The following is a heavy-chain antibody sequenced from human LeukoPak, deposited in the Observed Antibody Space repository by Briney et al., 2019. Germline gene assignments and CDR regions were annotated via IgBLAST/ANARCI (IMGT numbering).Heavy chain of an antibody. D-gene: IGHD3-22*01. CDR3: ARVRRGYYDSSGYEDAFDI. CDR2: IYTSGST. Sequence: SQTLSLTCTVSGGSISSGSYYWSWIRQPAGKGLEWIGRIYTSGSTNYNPSLKSRVIISVDTSKNQFSLKLSSVTAADTAVYYCARVRRGYYDSSGYEDAFDIWGQGTMVTVSS. J-gene: IGHJ3*02. CDR1: GGSISSGSYY. V-gene: IGHV4-61*02.